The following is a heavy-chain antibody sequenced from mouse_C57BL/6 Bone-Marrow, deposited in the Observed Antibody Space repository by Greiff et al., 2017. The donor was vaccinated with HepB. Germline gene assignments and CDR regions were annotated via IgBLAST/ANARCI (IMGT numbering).Heavy chain of an antibody. D-gene: IGHD2-1*01. Sequence: QVQLQQPGAELVKPGASVKMSCKASGYTFTSYWITWVKQRPGQGLEWIGDIYPGSGSTNYNEKFKNKATLTVDTSSSTAYMQLSSLTSEDSAVYYCARDGNYRPWFAYWGQGTLVTVSA. V-gene: IGHV1-55*01. CDR2: IYPGSGST. CDR3: ARDGNYRPWFAY. J-gene: IGHJ3*01. CDR1: GYTFTSYW.